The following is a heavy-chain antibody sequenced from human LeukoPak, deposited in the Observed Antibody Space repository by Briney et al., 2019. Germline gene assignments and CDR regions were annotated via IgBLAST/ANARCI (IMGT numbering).Heavy chain of an antibody. CDR2: ISSSSSYI. Sequence: GGSLRLSCAASGFTFSSYAMNWVRQAPGKGLEWVSSISSSSSYIYYADSVKGRFTISRDNAKNSLYLQMNSLRAEDTAVYYCARASRGSSTQFDYWGQGTLVTVSS. CDR3: ARASRGSSTQFDY. V-gene: IGHV3-21*01. CDR1: GFTFSSYA. D-gene: IGHD1-26*01. J-gene: IGHJ4*02.